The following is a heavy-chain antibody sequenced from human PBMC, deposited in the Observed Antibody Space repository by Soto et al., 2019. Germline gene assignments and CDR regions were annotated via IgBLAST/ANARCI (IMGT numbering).Heavy chain of an antibody. CDR3: RRSSRYSTDV. J-gene: IGHJ6*02. D-gene: IGHD6-13*01. CDR2: IYSIGST. CDR1: GGSISSSSY. Sequence: QLQLQESGPGLVKPSETLSLTCTVSGGSISSSSYWGWIRQPPGKGLEWIGSIYSIGSTYYNPSLKSRVTISVDTSKTQFSLKLSSVTAADTAVYYCRRSSRYSTDVWGQGPTVTVSS. V-gene: IGHV4-39*01.